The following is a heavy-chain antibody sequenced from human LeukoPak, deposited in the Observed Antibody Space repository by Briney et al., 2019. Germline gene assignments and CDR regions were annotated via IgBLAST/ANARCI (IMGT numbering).Heavy chain of an antibody. CDR3: ARLLVGATLYFDY. CDR2: IYYSGST. Sequence: SETLSLTCTVSGGSISSYYWSWIRQPPGKGLEWIGYIYYSGSTNYNPSLKSRVTISVDTSKNQFSLKLSSVTAADTAVYYCARLLVGATLYFDYWGQGTLVTVSS. D-gene: IGHD1-26*01. V-gene: IGHV4-59*01. J-gene: IGHJ4*02. CDR1: GGSISSYY.